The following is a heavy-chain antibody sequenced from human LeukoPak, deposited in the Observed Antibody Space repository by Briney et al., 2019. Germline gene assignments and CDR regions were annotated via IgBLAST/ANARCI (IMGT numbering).Heavy chain of an antibody. Sequence: GGSLRLSCAASGFTFSSYAMSWVRQAPGKGLEWVSAISGSGGSTYYADSAKGRFTISRDNSKNTLYLQMNSLRAEDTAVYYCAKDPTVDDAFDIWSQGTMVTVSS. CDR3: AKDPTVDDAFDI. J-gene: IGHJ3*02. CDR1: GFTFSSYA. V-gene: IGHV3-23*01. CDR2: ISGSGGST. D-gene: IGHD4-23*01.